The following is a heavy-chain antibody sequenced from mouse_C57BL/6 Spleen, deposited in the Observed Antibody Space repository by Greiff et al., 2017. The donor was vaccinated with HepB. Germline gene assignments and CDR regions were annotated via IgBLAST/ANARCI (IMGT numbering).Heavy chain of an antibody. CDR3: ARRGIRPGDY. V-gene: IGHV1-81*01. CDR2: IYPRSGNT. CDR1: GYTFTSYG. J-gene: IGHJ2*01. Sequence: LVESGAELARPGASVKLSCKASGYTFTSYGISWVKQRTGQGLEWIGEIYPRSGNTYYNEKFKGKATLTADKSSSTAYMELRSLTSEDSAVYFCARRGIRPGDYWGQGTTLTVSS.